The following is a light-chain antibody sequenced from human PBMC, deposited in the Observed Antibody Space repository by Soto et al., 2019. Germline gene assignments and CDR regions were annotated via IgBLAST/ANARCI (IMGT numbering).Light chain of an antibody. J-gene: IGKJ5*01. Sequence: DIQMTQSPSSLSASIGDTVTITCQASQDISNYLNWYQQKPGKAPKLLIYDASNLETGDPSRFSGSGSGTDFTVTISSLQPEDIATYYCQQYDNFPVTFGQGTRLEIK. CDR2: DAS. CDR3: QQYDNFPVT. V-gene: IGKV1-33*01. CDR1: QDISNY.